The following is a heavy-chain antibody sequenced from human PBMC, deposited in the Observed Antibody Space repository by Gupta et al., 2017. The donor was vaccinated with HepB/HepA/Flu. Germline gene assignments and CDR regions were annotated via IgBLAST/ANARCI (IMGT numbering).Heavy chain of an antibody. Sequence: QVQPQESGPGLVKPSETLSLICAVSGGSISSYYWNWIRPPPGQGLGWIGHIDYRGTTNYNPSLKSRVTITVETSKNQFSLRLTSVTAADTAGDDCARGSGWTSKRFDTWGQGTRVTVSS. CDR1: GGSISSYY. J-gene: IGHJ5*02. D-gene: IGHD6-19*01. CDR3: ARGSGWTSKRFDT. V-gene: IGHV4-59*01. CDR2: IDYRGTT.